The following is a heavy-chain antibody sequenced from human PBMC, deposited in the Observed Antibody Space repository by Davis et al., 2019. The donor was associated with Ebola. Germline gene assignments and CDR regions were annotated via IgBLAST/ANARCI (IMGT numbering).Heavy chain of an antibody. Sequence: GGSLRLSCAASGFTFSSYAMHWVRQAPGKGLEWVAVISYDGSNKYYADSVKGRFTISRDDAKNSLYLQMNSLRAEDTAVYYCARVVPDSGYDLYYYYGMDVWGQGTTVTVSS. V-gene: IGHV3-30-3*01. J-gene: IGHJ6*02. D-gene: IGHD5-12*01. CDR3: ARVVPDSGYDLYYYYGMDV. CDR1: GFTFSSYA. CDR2: ISYDGSNK.